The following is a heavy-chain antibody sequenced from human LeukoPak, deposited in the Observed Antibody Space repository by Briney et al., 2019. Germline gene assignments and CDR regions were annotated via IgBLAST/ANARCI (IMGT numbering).Heavy chain of an antibody. J-gene: IGHJ5*02. D-gene: IGHD3-10*01. CDR2: IHYSGST. V-gene: IGHV4-59*01. CDR3: ARWGRGSGSFNWFDP. Sequence: SETLSLTCAVSGGSISNYYWSWIRQPPGEGLELIGYIHYSGSTNYNPSLKSRVTISVDTSNNHFSLKLTSVTAADTAIYYCARWGRGSGSFNWFDPWGQGTLVTVSS. CDR1: GGSISNYY.